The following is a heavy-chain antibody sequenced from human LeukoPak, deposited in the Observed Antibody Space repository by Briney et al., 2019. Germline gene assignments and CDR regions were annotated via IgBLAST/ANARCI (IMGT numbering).Heavy chain of an antibody. CDR1: GGSISSSDYY. J-gene: IGHJ6*03. V-gene: IGHV4-61*05. CDR2: IYYSGST. CDR3: ARVGGVDYYYYMDV. Sequence: SETLSLTCTVSGGSISSSDYYWGWIRQPPGKGLEWIGYIYYSGSTNYNPSLKSRVTISVDTSKNQFSLKLSSVTAADTAVYYCARVGGVDYYYYMDVWGKGTTVTISS. D-gene: IGHD2-8*02.